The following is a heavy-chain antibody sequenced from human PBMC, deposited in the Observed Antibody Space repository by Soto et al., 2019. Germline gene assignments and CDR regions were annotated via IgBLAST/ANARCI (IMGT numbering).Heavy chain of an antibody. CDR1: LFIVSDNY. J-gene: IGHJ4*02. D-gene: IGHD4-17*01. CDR2: TYSGGGT. CDR3: ATRMTTAPY. V-gene: IGHV3-66*01. Sequence: EVRLVQSGGGLVQPGGSLRLSCAASLFIVSDNYMSWVRQAPGKGLEWVSLTYSGGGTDYAESVKGRFTISRDNSKNTLYLKMNSLKAEDTGIYYCATRMTTAPYWGQGTVVTVSS.